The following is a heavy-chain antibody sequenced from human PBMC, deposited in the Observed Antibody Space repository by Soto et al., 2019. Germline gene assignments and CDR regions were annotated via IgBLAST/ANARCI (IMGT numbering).Heavy chain of an antibody. J-gene: IGHJ4*02. V-gene: IGHV4-31*03. CDR1: GGSISSGGYY. D-gene: IGHD2-21*02. Sequence: PSETLSLTCTVSGGSISSGGYYWSWIRQHPGKGLEWIGYIYYSGSTYYNPSLKSRVTISVDTSKNQFSLKLSSVTAADTAVYYCARVPPTAAPIHYRGQATLVTVSS. CDR2: IYYSGST. CDR3: ARVPPTAAPIHY.